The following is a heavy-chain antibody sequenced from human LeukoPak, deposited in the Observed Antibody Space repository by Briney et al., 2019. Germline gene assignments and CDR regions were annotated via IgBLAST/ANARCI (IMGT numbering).Heavy chain of an antibody. D-gene: IGHD1-26*01. CDR2: ISDSGGST. V-gene: IGHV3-23*01. CDR3: ARADSVGHSYFDY. Sequence: GGSLRLSCAASGFIFSTYGMSWVRQAPGKGLEWVSSISDSGGSTYYADSVKGRFTISRDNAKNSLYLQMNSLRAEDTAVYYCARADSVGHSYFDYWGQGTLVTVSS. CDR1: GFIFSTYG. J-gene: IGHJ4*02.